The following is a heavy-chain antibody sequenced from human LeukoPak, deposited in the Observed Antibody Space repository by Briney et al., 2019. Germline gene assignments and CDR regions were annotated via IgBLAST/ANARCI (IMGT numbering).Heavy chain of an antibody. V-gene: IGHV3-48*04. CDR2: ISSSGSTI. CDR1: RFTFSSYG. J-gene: IGHJ6*03. D-gene: IGHD5-12*01. CDR3: ARGNLYSGYVFHYYYYMDV. Sequence: GGSLRLSCAASRFTFSSYGMHWIRQAPGKGLEWVSYISSSGSTIYYADSVKGRLTISRDNAKNSLYLQMNSLRAEDTAVYYCARGNLYSGYVFHYYYYMDVWGKGTTVTISS.